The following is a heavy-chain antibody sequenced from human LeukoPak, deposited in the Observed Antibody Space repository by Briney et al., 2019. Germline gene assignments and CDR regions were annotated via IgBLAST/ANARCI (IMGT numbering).Heavy chain of an antibody. CDR3: ARGHSLYCSGSCYSSPHGFDY. V-gene: IGHV4-59*01. CDR2: IYYSGST. Sequence: PSETLSLTCTVSGGSISSYYWSWIRQPPGKGLEWIGYIYYSGSTNYNPSLKSRVTISVDTSKNQFSLKLSSVTAADTAVYYCARGHSLYCSGSCYSSPHGFDYWGQGTLVTVSS. CDR1: GGSISSYY. J-gene: IGHJ4*02. D-gene: IGHD2-15*01.